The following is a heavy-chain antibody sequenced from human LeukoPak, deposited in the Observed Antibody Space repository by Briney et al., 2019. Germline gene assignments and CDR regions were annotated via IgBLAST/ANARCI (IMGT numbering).Heavy chain of an antibody. Sequence: PGGSLRLSCAASGFTFPSYAMSWVRQAPGKGLEWVSVIYIGGSTYYADSVKGRFTISRDISKNTLYLQMNSLRAEDTAMYYCARLGFVVPAVIFDYWGQGTLVTVSS. CDR2: IYIGGST. J-gene: IGHJ4*02. V-gene: IGHV3-53*01. D-gene: IGHD2-2*02. CDR1: GFTFPSYA. CDR3: ARLGFVVPAVIFDY.